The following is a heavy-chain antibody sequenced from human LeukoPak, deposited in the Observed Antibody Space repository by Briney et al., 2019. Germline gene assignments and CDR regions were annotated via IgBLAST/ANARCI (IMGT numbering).Heavy chain of an antibody. CDR2: MYPGDYDT. CDR1: GYNFPNYW. D-gene: IGHD6-13*01. CDR3: ARRSEQYSSSWYYYYYDMDV. V-gene: IGHV5-51*01. J-gene: IGHJ6*02. Sequence: GESLKISCKSSGYNFPNYWIGWARQMPGKGLEWMGIMYPGDYDTRYSPSFQGQVTISADKSISTAYLQWSSLKASDTAMYYCARRSEQYSSSWYYYYYDMDVWGQGTTVTVSS.